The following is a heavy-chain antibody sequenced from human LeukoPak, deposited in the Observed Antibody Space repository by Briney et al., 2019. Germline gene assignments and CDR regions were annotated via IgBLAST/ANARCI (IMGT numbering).Heavy chain of an antibody. CDR1: GFTFSSYG. CDR3: AKEGRLYSYNWFDP. V-gene: IGHV3-30*02. Sequence: GGSLRLSCAASGFTFSSYGMHWVRQAPGKGLEWVAFIRYDGSNKYYADSVKGRFTISRDNSKNTLYLQMNSLRAEDTAVYYCAKEGRLYSYNWFDPWGQGTLVTVSS. J-gene: IGHJ5*02. D-gene: IGHD2-21*01. CDR2: IRYDGSNK.